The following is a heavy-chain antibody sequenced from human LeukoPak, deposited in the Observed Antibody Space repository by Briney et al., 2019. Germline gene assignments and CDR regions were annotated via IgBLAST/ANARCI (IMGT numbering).Heavy chain of an antibody. CDR3: ASSGWYRGY. CDR2: INHSGST. V-gene: IGHV4-34*01. CDR1: GGSFSGYY. D-gene: IGHD6-19*01. Sequence: SETLSLTCAVYGGSFSGYYRSWIRQPPGKGLEWIGEINHSGSTNYNPSLKSRVTISVDTSKNQFSLKLSSVTAADTAVYYCASSGWYRGYWGQGTLVTVSS. J-gene: IGHJ4*02.